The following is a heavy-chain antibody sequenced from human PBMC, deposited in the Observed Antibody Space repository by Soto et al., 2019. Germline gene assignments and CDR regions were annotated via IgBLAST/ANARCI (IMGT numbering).Heavy chain of an antibody. D-gene: IGHD2-2*03. V-gene: IGHV3-9*01. CDR3: AKDNDLDRDGPFDY. Sequence: EMQLVESGGGSVQPGRSLRLSCAASGFGFDDYGMHWVRQGPGKGLEWVSGISWNSGDIYYADSVKGRLTISRDNAKKSLYLQMNSLRTEDTALYYCAKDNDLDRDGPFDYWGQGILVTVSS. J-gene: IGHJ4*02. CDR2: ISWNSGDI. CDR1: GFGFDDYG.